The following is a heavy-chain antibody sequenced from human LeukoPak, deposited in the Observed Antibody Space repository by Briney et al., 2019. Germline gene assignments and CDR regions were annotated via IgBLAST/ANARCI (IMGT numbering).Heavy chain of an antibody. V-gene: IGHV3-23*01. D-gene: IGHD5-18*01. J-gene: IGHJ4*02. CDR3: AKDRKGRTYSYLDY. CDR2: ISGSGIST. CDR1: GFTFSDYG. Sequence: PGGSLRLSCAAAGFTFSDYGMNWVRQAPGKGLEWVSGISGSGISTYYADSVKGRFTISRDNSKNTLFLQMNSLRVEDTAVYFCAKDRKGRTYSYLDYWGQGTLVTVSS.